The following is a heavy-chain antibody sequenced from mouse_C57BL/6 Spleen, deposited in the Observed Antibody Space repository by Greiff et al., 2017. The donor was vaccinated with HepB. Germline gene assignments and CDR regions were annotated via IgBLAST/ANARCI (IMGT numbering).Heavy chain of an antibody. CDR3: ARKGVLLRYPYFDY. D-gene: IGHD1-1*01. J-gene: IGHJ2*01. V-gene: IGHV1-69*01. CDR2: IDPSDSYT. CDR1: GYTFTSYW. Sequence: VQLQQPGAELVMPGASVKLSCKASGYTFTSYWMHWVKQRPGQGLEWIGEIDPSDSYTNYNQKFKGKSTLTVDKSSSTAYMQLSSLTSEDSAVYYCARKGVLLRYPYFDYWGQGTTLTVSS.